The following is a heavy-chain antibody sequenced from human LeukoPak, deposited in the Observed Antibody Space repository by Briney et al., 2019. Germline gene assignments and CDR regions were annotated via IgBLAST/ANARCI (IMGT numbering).Heavy chain of an antibody. CDR1: GFTVSSNY. Sequence: GGSLRLSCAASGFTVSSNYMSWVRQAPGKGLEWVSVIYSGGSTYYADSVKGRFTISRDNSKNTLYLQMNSLRAEDTAVYYCASRLGYCSGGSCSLDYWGRGTLVTVSS. CDR2: IYSGGST. D-gene: IGHD2-15*01. CDR3: ASRLGYCSGGSCSLDY. V-gene: IGHV3-53*01. J-gene: IGHJ4*02.